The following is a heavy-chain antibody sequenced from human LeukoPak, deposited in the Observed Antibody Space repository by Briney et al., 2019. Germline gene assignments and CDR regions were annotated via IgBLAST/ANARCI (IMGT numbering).Heavy chain of an antibody. J-gene: IGHJ4*02. D-gene: IGHD3-22*01. Sequence: SVKVSCKASGGTFSSYAISWVRQAPGQGLEWMGGIIPIFGTANHAQKFQGRVTITADESTSTAYMELSSLRSEDTAVYYCARGGYDSSGYYPPFDCWGQGTLVTVSS. CDR3: ARGGYDSSGYYPPFDC. CDR1: GGTFSSYA. V-gene: IGHV1-69*13. CDR2: IIPIFGTA.